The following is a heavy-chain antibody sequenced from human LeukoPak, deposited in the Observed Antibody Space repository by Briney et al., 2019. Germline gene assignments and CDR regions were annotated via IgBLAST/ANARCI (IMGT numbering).Heavy chain of an antibody. V-gene: IGHV3-21*01. Sequence: GGSLRLSCAASGFTFRSDWMSWVRQAPGKGLEWVSSISSSSSYIYYADSVKGRFTISRDNAKNSLYLQMNSLRAEDTAVYYCARGSSSLDYWGQGTLVTVSS. CDR2: ISSSSSYI. CDR3: ARGSSSLDY. CDR1: GFTFRSDW. D-gene: IGHD6-13*01. J-gene: IGHJ4*02.